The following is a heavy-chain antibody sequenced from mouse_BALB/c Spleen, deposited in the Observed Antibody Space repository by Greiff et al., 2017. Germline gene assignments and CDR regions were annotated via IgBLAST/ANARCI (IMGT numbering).Heavy chain of an antibody. D-gene: IGHD1-2*01. CDR2: ISNGGGST. J-gene: IGHJ4*01. Sequence: EVQVVESGGGLVQPGGSLKLSCAASGFTFSSYTMSWVRQTPEKRLEWVAYISNGGGSTYYPDTVKGRFTISRDNAKNTLYLQMSSLKSEDTAMYYCARGGITAMDYWGQGTSVTVSS. CDR1: GFTFSSYT. V-gene: IGHV5-12-2*01. CDR3: ARGGITAMDY.